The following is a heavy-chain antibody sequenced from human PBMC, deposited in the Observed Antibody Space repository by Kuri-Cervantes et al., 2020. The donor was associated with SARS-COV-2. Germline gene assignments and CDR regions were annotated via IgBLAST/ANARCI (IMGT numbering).Heavy chain of an antibody. CDR3: ARDIPGGFDWLLRSDYYYFYMDV. J-gene: IGHJ6*03. Sequence: ASVKVSCKASVYTFTSYGISWVRQAPGQGLEWMGWSSAYNGNTNYAQKLQGRVTMTTDTSMSTAYMELRSLRSDDTAVYYCARDIPGGFDWLLRSDYYYFYMDVWGKGTTVTVSS. CDR2: SSAYNGNT. D-gene: IGHD3-9*01. V-gene: IGHV1-18*01. CDR1: VYTFTSYG.